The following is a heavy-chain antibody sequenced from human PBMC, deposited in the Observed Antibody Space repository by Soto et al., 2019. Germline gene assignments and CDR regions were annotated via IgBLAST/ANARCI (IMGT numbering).Heavy chain of an antibody. CDR1: GFTFSTYG. CDR3: ARVIRADSTSSNFYYYSGLDV. J-gene: IGHJ6*02. Sequence: QVQLVESGGGVVQPGRSLRLSCAASGFTFSTYGMHWVRQAPGKGLEWLAVISNNGINKYYADSVKGRFTISRDNSKDTRFMQMNSLRCEDTAIYYCARVIRADSTSSNFYYYSGLDVWGQGTTVTVSS. V-gene: IGHV3-30*03. D-gene: IGHD6-6*01. CDR2: ISNNGINK.